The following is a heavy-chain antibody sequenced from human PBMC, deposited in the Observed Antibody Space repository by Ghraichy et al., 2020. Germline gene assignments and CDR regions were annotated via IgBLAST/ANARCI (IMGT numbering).Heavy chain of an antibody. CDR2: ILHSVVT. D-gene: IGHD3-10*01. V-gene: IGHV4-38-2*01. J-gene: IGHJ4*02. Sequence: SETLSLTCAVSGYSISSGYYWGWIRQPPGKGLEWIASILHSVVTYNNPPLKSRVTMSVDTSKNQISLKLSSVTAADTAVSYCVRGGSGSFFVYWGQGTLVTVSS. CDR3: VRGGSGSFFVY. CDR1: GYSISSGYY.